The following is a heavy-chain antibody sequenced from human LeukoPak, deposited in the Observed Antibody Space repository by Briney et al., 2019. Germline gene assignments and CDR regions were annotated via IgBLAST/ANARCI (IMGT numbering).Heavy chain of an antibody. J-gene: IGHJ4*02. V-gene: IGHV3-23*01. Sequence: GGSLRLSCAATGFTFSTYAMSWVRQAPGKGLEWVSIISGSSRHIYYADSVKGRFTISRHNSKNTLYLQMTSLRAEDTAVYYCAKDLDGFWGQGTLVTVSS. D-gene: IGHD6-25*01. CDR2: ISGSSRHI. CDR3: AKDLDGF. CDR1: GFTFSTYA.